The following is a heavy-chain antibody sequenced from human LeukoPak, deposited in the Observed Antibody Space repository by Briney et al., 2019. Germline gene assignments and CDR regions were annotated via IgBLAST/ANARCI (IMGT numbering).Heavy chain of an antibody. CDR3: AKEQSYSSSLDY. CDR1: GFTFSSYG. D-gene: IGHD6-6*01. V-gene: IGHV3-30*02. Sequence: GGSMRLSCAASGFTFSSYGMHWVRQAPGKGLERVAFIRYDGSNKYYADSVKGRFTISRDNSKNTLYLQMNSLRAEDTAVYYCAKEQSYSSSLDYWGQGTLVTVSS. J-gene: IGHJ4*02. CDR2: IRYDGSNK.